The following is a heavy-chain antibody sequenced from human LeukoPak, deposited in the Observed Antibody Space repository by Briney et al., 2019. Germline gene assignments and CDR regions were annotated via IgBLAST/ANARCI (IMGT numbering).Heavy chain of an antibody. CDR3: AKGGISSGPYYYFYYTDV. CDR1: GFTFSRNV. J-gene: IGHJ6*03. CDR2: ISYDGNNK. D-gene: IGHD3/OR15-3a*01. Sequence: SGRSLRLSCVASGFTFSRNVLHWVRQAPGKGLEWVATISYDGNNKFHADSVKGRFTISRDNSRNTVYLQMDSLRPEDTAVYHCAKGGISSGPYYYFYYTDVWGNGTTVTVSS. V-gene: IGHV3-30*01.